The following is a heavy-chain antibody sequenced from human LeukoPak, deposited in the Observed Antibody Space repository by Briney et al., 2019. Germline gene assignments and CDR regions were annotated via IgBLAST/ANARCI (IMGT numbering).Heavy chain of an antibody. Sequence: ASVKVSCKASGGTFSSYAISWVRQAPGQGLEWMGGIIPIFGTANYAQKFQGRVTITADESTSTAYMELSSLRSEGTAVYYCARGVYCGGDCFDYWGQGTLVTVSS. CDR1: GGTFSSYA. D-gene: IGHD2-21*01. V-gene: IGHV1-69*13. CDR2: IIPIFGTA. CDR3: ARGVYCGGDCFDY. J-gene: IGHJ4*02.